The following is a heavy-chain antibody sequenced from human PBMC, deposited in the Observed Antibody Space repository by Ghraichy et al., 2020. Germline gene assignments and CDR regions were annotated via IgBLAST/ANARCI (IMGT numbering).Heavy chain of an antibody. Sequence: SETLSLTCTVSGGSISSSSYYWGWIRQPPGKGLEWIGSIYYSGSTYYNPSLKSRVTISVDTSKNQFSLKLSSVTAADTAVYYCARLSSMVEYWGQGTLVTVSS. CDR3: ARLSSMVEY. V-gene: IGHV4-39*01. CDR1: GGSISSSSYY. J-gene: IGHJ4*02. D-gene: IGHD6-13*01. CDR2: IYYSGST.